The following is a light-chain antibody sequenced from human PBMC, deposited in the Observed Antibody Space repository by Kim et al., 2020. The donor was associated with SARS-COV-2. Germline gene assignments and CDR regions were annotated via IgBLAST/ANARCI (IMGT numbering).Light chain of an antibody. J-gene: IGLJ2*01. CDR3: LLYYGGANLV. CDR2: SVR. Sequence: GETVTITCASGTGTVTSGYYPTWFQQKPGQPPRALIYSVRNRHSWTPARFSGSLLGGKAVLTVSGVQPEDEADYYCLLYYGGANLVFGGGTQLTVL. V-gene: IGLV7-43*01. CDR1: TGTVTSGYY.